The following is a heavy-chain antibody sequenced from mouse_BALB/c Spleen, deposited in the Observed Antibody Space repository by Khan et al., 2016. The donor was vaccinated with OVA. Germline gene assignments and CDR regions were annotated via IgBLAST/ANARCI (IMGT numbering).Heavy chain of an antibody. CDR2: IYPGDGDT. D-gene: IGHD1-1*01. Sequence: VQLQESGAELVRPGSSVKISCKASGYAFSSYWMNWVKQRPGQGLEWIGQIYPGDGDTNYNGKFKGKATLTAEKSSSTAYMQRSSLTSEDSAVYFCARGTTVVADYWGKGTTLTVSS. J-gene: IGHJ2*01. CDR3: ARGTTVVADY. CDR1: GYAFSSYW. V-gene: IGHV1-80*01.